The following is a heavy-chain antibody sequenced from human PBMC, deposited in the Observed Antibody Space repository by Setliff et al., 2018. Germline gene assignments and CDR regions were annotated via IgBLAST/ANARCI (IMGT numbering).Heavy chain of an antibody. J-gene: IGHJ6*03. CDR3: ARVFKVDCAGDGCDCYGARCYYFYMDV. CDR2: IYTKGNT. Sequence: SETLSLTCSVSGGSMTDFFWNWIRQPPGKGLEWIGYIYTKGNTNYSPSLRSRVTISVDTSKNQFSLRLSSVAAADTSVYCCARVFKVDCAGDGCDCYGARCYYFYMDVWGKGTTVTVSS. CDR1: GGSMTDFF. V-gene: IGHV4-4*08. D-gene: IGHD2-21*01.